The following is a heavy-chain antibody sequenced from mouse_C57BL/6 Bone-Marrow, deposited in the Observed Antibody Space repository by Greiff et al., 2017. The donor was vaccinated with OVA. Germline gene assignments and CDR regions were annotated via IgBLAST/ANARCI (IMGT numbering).Heavy chain of an antibody. CDR2: LNPSTGGT. CDR1: GYSFPGYY. V-gene: IGHV1-42*01. J-gene: IGHJ3*01. D-gene: IGHD3-2*02. CDR3: AIKTAQATGFAY. Sequence: EVQLQQSGPELVKPGASVKISCKASGYSFPGYYMNWVKQSPEKSLEWIGELNPSTGGTTYNQKFKATATLTVDKSSSTAYMQLKSLTSEDSAVYYCAIKTAQATGFAYWGQGTLVTVAA.